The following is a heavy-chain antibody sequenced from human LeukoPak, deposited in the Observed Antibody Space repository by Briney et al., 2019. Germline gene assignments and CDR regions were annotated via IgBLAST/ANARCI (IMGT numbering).Heavy chain of an antibody. D-gene: IGHD3-3*01. J-gene: IGHJ4*02. V-gene: IGHV4-59*01. CDR1: GGSISSYY. CDR3: ARGASTIFGVVQDY. Sequence: PSETLSLTCTVSGGSISSYYWSWIRQPPGKGLEWIGYIYYSGSTNYNPSLKSRVTISVDTSKNQFSLKLSSVTAADTAVYYCARGASTIFGVVQDYWGQGILVTVSS. CDR2: IYYSGST.